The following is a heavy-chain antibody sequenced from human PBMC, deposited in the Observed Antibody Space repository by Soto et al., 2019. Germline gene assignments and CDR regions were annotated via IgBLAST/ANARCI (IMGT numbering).Heavy chain of an antibody. V-gene: IGHV2-5*02. CDR1: GFSLSTSEVG. J-gene: IGHJ4*02. CDR2: IYGDDDK. CDR3: AHQRGSGYPDY. Sequence: QITLKESGPTLVKPTQTLTLTCTFSGFSLSTSEVGVGWIRQPPGKALEWLALIYGDDDKRYSPSLKSRLTXTXXTSKNQVVLTMTNVDPVDTATYYCAHQRGSGYPDYWGQGTLVTVSS. D-gene: IGHD3-22*01.